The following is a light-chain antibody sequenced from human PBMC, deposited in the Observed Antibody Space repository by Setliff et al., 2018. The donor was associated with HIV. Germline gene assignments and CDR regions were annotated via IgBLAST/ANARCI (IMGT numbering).Light chain of an antibody. CDR3: CSYAGTYTYL. CDR2: DVT. J-gene: IGLJ1*01. V-gene: IGLV2-11*01. Sequence: QSVLTQPRSVSGSPGQSVTFSCTGSSSDIGAYNYVSWYQQHPGKAPKLIVYDVTKRPSGVPDRFSGSKSGDTASLTISGLQSEDEADYYCCSYAGTYTYLFGTGTRAPS. CDR1: SSDIGAYNY.